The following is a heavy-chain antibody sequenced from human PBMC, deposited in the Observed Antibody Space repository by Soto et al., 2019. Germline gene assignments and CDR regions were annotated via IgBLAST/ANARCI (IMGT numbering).Heavy chain of an antibody. D-gene: IGHD1-26*01. CDR1: GGSVNSGSHY. CDR3: ARWEPRPGAFDF. CDR2: IYYSGTA. V-gene: IGHV4-39*01. J-gene: IGHJ3*01. Sequence: QLQLQESGPGLLRPSETLSLICTVSGGSVNSGSHYWGWIRQAPEKGLEWIGNIYYSGTAYYNPSLESRVTISVDMSKNQFSLNLTSVTATDTAVYYCARWEPRPGAFDFWGQGTVVTVSS.